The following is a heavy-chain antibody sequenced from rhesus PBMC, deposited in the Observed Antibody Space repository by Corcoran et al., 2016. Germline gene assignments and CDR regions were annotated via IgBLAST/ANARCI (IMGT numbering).Heavy chain of an antibody. J-gene: IGHJ4*01. Sequence: QVQLQESGPGLVKPSETLSVTCAVSGGSISSSYWSWIRQAPGKGLEWIGYIYGSGSSTNYNPSLKSRVTLSVDTSKNQLSLKLSSVTTADTAVYYCARVTTVSVDYWGQGVLVTVSS. D-gene: IGHD4-23*01. CDR3: ARVTTVSVDY. CDR2: IYGSGSST. V-gene: IGHV4-169*01. CDR1: GGSISSSY.